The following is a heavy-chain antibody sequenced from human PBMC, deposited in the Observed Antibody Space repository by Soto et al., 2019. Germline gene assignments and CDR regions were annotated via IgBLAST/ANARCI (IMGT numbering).Heavy chain of an antibody. Sequence: QVQLVQSGGEVRKPGASVKVSCKASGDTITNYGISWVRQAPGQGLEWMGWISFYNGNTKYAQNLQGRVTLTTDPSTSTAYMELRSLRSDDTAVYYCASATSIAVAGKESWGQGTLVTVSS. V-gene: IGHV1-18*01. CDR3: ASATSIAVAGKES. CDR2: ISFYNGNT. D-gene: IGHD6-19*01. CDR1: GDTITNYG. J-gene: IGHJ4*02.